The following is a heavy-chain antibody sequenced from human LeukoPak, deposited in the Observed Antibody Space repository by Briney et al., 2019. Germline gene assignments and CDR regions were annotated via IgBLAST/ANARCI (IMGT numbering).Heavy chain of an antibody. V-gene: IGHV1-2*06. CDR3: ARGEIVATIIWFDP. D-gene: IGHD5-12*01. CDR1: GYTFTGYY. Sequence: ASVKVSCKASGYTFTGYYMHWVRQAPGQGLEWMGRINPNSGGTNYAQKFQGRVTMTRDTSISTAYMELSRLRSDDTAVYYCARGEIVATIIWFDPWGLGTLVTVSS. CDR2: INPNSGGT. J-gene: IGHJ5*02.